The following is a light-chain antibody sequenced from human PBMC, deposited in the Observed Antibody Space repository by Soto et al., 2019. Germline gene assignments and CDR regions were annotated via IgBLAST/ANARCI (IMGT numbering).Light chain of an antibody. CDR2: DAS. CDR3: QQYDHLPFT. CDR1: PDISNY. J-gene: IGKJ3*01. V-gene: IGKV1-33*01. Sequence: DIQMTQSPSSLSASVGDRVTITCQASPDISNYLNWDQQKPGKAPRLLIYDASNLQTGVTSRFSGDGSGTDFTFTISSLRPEDIATYYCQQYDHLPFTVGPGTKVHIK.